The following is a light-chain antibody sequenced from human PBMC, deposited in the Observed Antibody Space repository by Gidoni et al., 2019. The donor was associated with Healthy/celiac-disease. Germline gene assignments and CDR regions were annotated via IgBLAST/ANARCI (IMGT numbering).Light chain of an antibody. Sequence: DIQMTQSPSSLSASVGDRVTIHCQSSQDISNYLNWYQQKPGKAPKLLIYDASNLETGVPSRFSGSGSGTDFTFTISRLQPEDIATYYCQQYDNLLTITFGQXTRLEIK. J-gene: IGKJ5*01. CDR1: QDISNY. CDR3: QQYDNLLTIT. CDR2: DAS. V-gene: IGKV1-33*01.